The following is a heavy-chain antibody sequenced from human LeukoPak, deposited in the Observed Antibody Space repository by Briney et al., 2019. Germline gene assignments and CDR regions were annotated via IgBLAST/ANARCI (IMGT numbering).Heavy chain of an antibody. CDR2: ISSSSSYI. J-gene: IGHJ5*02. CDR3: ARGGGQLLSFLRRSGWFDP. V-gene: IGHV3-21*04. D-gene: IGHD2-2*01. Sequence: GGSLRLSCAASGFTFSSYSMTWVRQAPGKGLEWVSSISSSSSYIYYADSVKGRFTISRDNAKNSLYLQMNSLRAEDTAVYYCARGGGQLLSFLRRSGWFDPWGQGTLVTVSS. CDR1: GFTFSSYS.